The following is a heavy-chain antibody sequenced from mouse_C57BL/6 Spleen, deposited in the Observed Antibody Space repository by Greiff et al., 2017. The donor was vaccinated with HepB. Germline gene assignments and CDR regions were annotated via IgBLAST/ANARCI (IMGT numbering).Heavy chain of an antibody. Sequence: QVQLQQPGAELVKPGASVKMSCKASGYTFTSYWITWVKQRPGQGLEWIGDIYPGSGSTNYNEKFKSKATLTVDTSSSTAYMQLSSLTSDDSAVYYCARRDHYYGSSYNYAMDYWGQGTSVTVSS. CDR1: GYTFTSYW. CDR2: IYPGSGST. V-gene: IGHV1-55*01. J-gene: IGHJ4*01. CDR3: ARRDHYYGSSYNYAMDY. D-gene: IGHD1-1*01.